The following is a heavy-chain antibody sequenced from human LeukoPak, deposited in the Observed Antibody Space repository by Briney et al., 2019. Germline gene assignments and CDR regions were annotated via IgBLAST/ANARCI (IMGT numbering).Heavy chain of an antibody. V-gene: IGHV3-21*01. D-gene: IGHD3-3*01. CDR3: ARGGPTYYDFWSGHPGDYYYYGMDV. CDR2: ISSSSSYI. Sequence: PGGSLRLSCAASGFTFSSYSMNWVRQAPGKGLEWVSSISSSSSYIYYADSVKGRFTISRDNAKNSLYLQMNSLRAEDTAVYYCARGGPTYYDFWSGHPGDYYYYGMDVWGQGTTVTASS. CDR1: GFTFSSYS. J-gene: IGHJ6*02.